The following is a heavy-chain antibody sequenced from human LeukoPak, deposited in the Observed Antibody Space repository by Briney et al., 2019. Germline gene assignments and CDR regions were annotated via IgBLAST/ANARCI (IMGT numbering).Heavy chain of an antibody. D-gene: IGHD6-13*01. CDR1: GGSFSGYY. CDR3: ARGHISSWYTYYYYGMDV. J-gene: IGHJ6*01. Sequence: SETLSLTCAVYGGSFSGYYWSWIRQPPGKGLEWIGEINHSGSTNYNPSFKSRVTISVDTSKNQFSLKLSSVTAADTAVYYCARGHISSWYTYYYYGMDVWGQGTTVTVSS. CDR2: INHSGST. V-gene: IGHV4-34*01.